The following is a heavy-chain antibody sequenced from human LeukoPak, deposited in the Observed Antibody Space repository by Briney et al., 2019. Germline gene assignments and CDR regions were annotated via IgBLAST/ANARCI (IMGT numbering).Heavy chain of an antibody. CDR3: AKDRTPMVTWGLGY. CDR1: GFTFSSYS. D-gene: IGHD5-18*01. Sequence: PGGSLRLSCAASGFTFSSYSMNWVRQAPGKGLEWVSYISSSSSTIYYADSVKGRFTISRDNAKNSLYLQMNSLRAEDTALYYCAKDRTPMVTWGLGYWGQGTLVTVSS. J-gene: IGHJ4*02. V-gene: IGHV3-48*04. CDR2: ISSSSSTI.